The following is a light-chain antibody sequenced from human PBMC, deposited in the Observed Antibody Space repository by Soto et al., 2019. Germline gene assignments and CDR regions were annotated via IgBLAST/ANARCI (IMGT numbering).Light chain of an antibody. Sequence: DIHMTQSPSSLSASVGDRVTITCRASQSISNYLNWYQQKPGKAPNLLIYIASNLHSGVPSRFSGSGSGTDFTLTISSLQPEDFATYYCQQSYSTPHTFGQGTKVDIK. V-gene: IGKV1-39*01. CDR1: QSISNY. J-gene: IGKJ2*01. CDR3: QQSYSTPHT. CDR2: IAS.